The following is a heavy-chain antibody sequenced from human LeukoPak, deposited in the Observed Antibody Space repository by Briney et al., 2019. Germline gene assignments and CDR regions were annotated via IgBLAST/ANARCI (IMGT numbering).Heavy chain of an antibody. D-gene: IGHD2-2*01. CDR3: ARDLTVGCSSTSCYFAFDI. CDR2: TSAYNGNT. CDR1: GYTFTSYG. Sequence: ASVKVSCKASGYTFTSYGISWVRQAPGQGLEWMGWTSAYNGNTNYAQKLQGRVTMTTDTSTSTAYMELRSLRSDDTAVYYCARDLTVGCSSTSCYFAFDIWGQGTMVTVSS. J-gene: IGHJ3*02. V-gene: IGHV1-18*01.